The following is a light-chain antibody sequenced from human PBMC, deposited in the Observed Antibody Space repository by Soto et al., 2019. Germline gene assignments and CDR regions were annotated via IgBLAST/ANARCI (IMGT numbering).Light chain of an antibody. CDR2: GAS. J-gene: IGKJ2*01. V-gene: IGKV3-20*01. CDR3: KQYGRSLFT. CDR1: QSVSSTF. Sequence: DIVLTQSPATLSFSPGERATLSCGASQSVSSTFLAWYQQKPGQAPRLLIYGASTRATGIPDRFIGSGSGKDFTLTISRLEPEDLAVYYCKQYGRSLFTFGRGTKVDIX.